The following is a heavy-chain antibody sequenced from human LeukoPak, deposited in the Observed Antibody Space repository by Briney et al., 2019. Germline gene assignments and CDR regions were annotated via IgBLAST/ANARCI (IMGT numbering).Heavy chain of an antibody. CDR3: ASGMEYCSGGSCYSGWFDP. CDR2: ISHSGST. CDR1: GGSFSGYY. J-gene: IGHJ5*02. V-gene: IGHV4-34*01. D-gene: IGHD2-15*01. Sequence: SETLSLTCAVYGGSFSGYYWSWIRQPPGKWLEWIGEISHSGSTNSNPSLKSRVTISVDTSKNQFSLKLSSVTAADTAVYYCASGMEYCSGGSCYSGWFDPWGQGTLVTVSS.